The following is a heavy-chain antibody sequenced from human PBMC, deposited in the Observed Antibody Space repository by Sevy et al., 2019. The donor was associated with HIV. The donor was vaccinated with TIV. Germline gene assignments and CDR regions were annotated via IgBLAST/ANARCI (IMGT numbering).Heavy chain of an antibody. CDR3: ARDSVYYDSSGPPSEYFQH. Sequence: GGSLRLSCAASGFTFSDYYMSWIRQAPGKGLEWVSYISSSGSTIYYADSVKGRFTISRDNAKNLLYLQMNSLRAEDTAVYYCARDSVYYDSSGPPSEYFQHWGQGTLVTVSS. V-gene: IGHV3-11*01. J-gene: IGHJ1*01. CDR1: GFTFSDYY. D-gene: IGHD3-22*01. CDR2: ISSSGSTI.